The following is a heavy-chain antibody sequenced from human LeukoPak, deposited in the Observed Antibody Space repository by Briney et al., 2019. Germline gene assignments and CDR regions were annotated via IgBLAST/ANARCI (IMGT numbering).Heavy chain of an antibody. CDR2: IIESGEST. Sequence: PGGSLRLSCAASGFTFKNYAMYWVRQAPGKGLEWVSAIIESGESTYYTDSVKGRFTISRDNSKNTLSLQMNSLRVEDTAVYHCARDLAWGAFDYWGQGTLVTVSS. J-gene: IGHJ4*02. D-gene: IGHD7-27*01. V-gene: IGHV3-23*01. CDR1: GFTFKNYA. CDR3: ARDLAWGAFDY.